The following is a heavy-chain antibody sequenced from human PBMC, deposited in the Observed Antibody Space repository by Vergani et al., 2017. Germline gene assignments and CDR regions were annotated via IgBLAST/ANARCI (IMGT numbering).Heavy chain of an antibody. Sequence: QVQLVQSGAEVKKPGSSVKVSCKASGGTFSSYAISWVRQAPGQGLEWMGWISAYNGNTNYAQKLQGRVTMTTDTSTSTAYMELRSLRSDDTAVYYCASTGYYDSSGYPRDYYYGMDVWGQGTTVTVSS. V-gene: IGHV1-18*01. CDR2: ISAYNGNT. CDR3: ASTGYYDSSGYPRDYYYGMDV. CDR1: GGTFSSYA. D-gene: IGHD3-22*01. J-gene: IGHJ6*02.